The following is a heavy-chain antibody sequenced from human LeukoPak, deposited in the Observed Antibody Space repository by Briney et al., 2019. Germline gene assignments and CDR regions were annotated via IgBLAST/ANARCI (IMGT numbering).Heavy chain of an antibody. CDR2: ISSSGEST. CDR3: VKGGGGGWYDY. CDR1: GFTFGTHS. Sequence: GGSLRLSCSASGFTFGTHSMHWVRQAPGKGLEYVSAISSSGESTYFSDSVRGRFTISRDNSKNTLYLQMSSLRAEDTAVYYCVKGGGGGWYDYWGQGTLVTVSS. J-gene: IGHJ4*02. D-gene: IGHD6-19*01. V-gene: IGHV3-64D*06.